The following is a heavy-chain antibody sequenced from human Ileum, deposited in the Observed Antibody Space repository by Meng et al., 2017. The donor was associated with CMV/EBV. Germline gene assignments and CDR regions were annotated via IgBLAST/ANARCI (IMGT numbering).Heavy chain of an antibody. Sequence: ASVTVSCMASGYTLTGYFMHWVRQALGQGLEWMGWITPNRGGTNYAQKFQGTVTLTRDTSTSTAYMELSSLRSDDAAVSHCARARTHDPTEQMLRDVYAIDMWGQGTRVTVSS. CDR2: ITPNRGGT. CDR1: GYTLTGYF. J-gene: IGHJ3*02. D-gene: IGHD2-2*01. V-gene: IGHV1-2*02. CDR3: ARARTHDPTEQMLRDVYAIDM.